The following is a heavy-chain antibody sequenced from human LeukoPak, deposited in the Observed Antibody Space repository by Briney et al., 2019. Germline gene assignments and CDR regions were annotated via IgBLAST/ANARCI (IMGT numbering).Heavy chain of an antibody. CDR3: ARGRPSGSYSCFDY. J-gene: IGHJ4*02. CDR1: GGTFISYA. D-gene: IGHD1-26*01. V-gene: IGHV1-69*01. CDR2: IIPIFGTA. Sequence: ASVKVSCKASGGTFISYAIGWVRQAPGQGLEWMGGIIPIFGTANYAQKFQGRVTITADESTSTAYMELSSLRSEDTAVYYCARGRPSGSYSCFDYWGQGTLVTVSS.